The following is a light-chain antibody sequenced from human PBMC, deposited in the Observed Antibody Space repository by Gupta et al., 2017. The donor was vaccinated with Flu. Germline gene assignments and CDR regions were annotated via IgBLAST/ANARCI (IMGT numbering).Light chain of an antibody. CDR2: AAS. CDR1: QGIRND. V-gene: IGKV1-6*01. CDR3: RQDYNYPWT. Sequence: AIQMTQSPSSLSASVGDRVTITCRASQGIRNDLGWYQQMPGKAPKLLIYAASRLRVGVPSRFSGSGSGTDFTLTISSLQPEDIATYYCRQDYNYPWTFGQGTKVEI. J-gene: IGKJ1*01.